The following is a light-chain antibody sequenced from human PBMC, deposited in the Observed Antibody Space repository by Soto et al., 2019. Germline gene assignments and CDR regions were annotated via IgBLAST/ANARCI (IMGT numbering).Light chain of an antibody. CDR1: QTIDNT. V-gene: IGKV3-15*01. CDR2: GAS. Sequence: EIVMTQSPATLSLSPGERATLSCRASQTIDNTLAWYRRKPGQAPRLLIYGASTRATGLPARFSGSGSGTEFTLIISSLQSEDSAVYYCQQYDNWPITFGQGTRLEIK. CDR3: QQYDNWPIT. J-gene: IGKJ5*01.